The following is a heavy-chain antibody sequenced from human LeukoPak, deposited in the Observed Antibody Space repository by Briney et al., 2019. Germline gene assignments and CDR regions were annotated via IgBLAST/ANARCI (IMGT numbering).Heavy chain of an antibody. J-gene: IGHJ4*02. CDR1: GGSISSGGYY. D-gene: IGHD3-22*01. CDR2: IYYSGST. V-gene: IGHV4-31*03. Sequence: KPSQTLSLTCTVSGGSISSGGYYWSWIRQHPGKGLEWIGYIYYSGSTYYNPSLKSRVTISVDTSKNQFSLKLSSVTAADTAVYYCARTSRAITMIVWGYFDYWGQGTLVTVSS. CDR3: ARTSRAITMIVWGYFDY.